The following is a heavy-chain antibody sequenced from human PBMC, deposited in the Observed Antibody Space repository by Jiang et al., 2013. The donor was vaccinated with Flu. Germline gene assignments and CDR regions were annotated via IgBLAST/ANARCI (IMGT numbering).Heavy chain of an antibody. CDR2: IYYSGST. V-gene: IGHV4-59*01. Sequence: SLTCTVSGGSISSYYWSWIRQPPGKGLEWIGYIYYSGSTNYNPSLKSRVTISVDTSKNQFSLKLSSVTAADTAVYYCARDLKAAYWGQGTLVTVSS. J-gene: IGHJ4*02. CDR3: ARDLKAAY. CDR1: GGSISSYY.